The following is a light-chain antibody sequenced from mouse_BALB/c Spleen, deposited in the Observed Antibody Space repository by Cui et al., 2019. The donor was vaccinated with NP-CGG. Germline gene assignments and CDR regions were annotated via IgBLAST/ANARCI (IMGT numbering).Light chain of an antibody. J-gene: IGLJ1*01. CDR2: GTN. Sequence: VVTQDSVCTTSPGETVTLTCRSSTGAVTTSNYANWVQEKPDHLFTGLIGGTNNRAPGVPARFSGSLIGDKAALTITGAQTEDEAIYFCALWYSNHWVFGGGTKLTVL. CDR3: ALWYSNHWV. CDR1: TGAVTTSNY. V-gene: IGLV1*01.